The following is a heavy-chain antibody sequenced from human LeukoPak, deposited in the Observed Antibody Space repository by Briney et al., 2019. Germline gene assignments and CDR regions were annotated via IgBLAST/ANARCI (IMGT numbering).Heavy chain of an antibody. J-gene: IGHJ6*03. CDR2: ISSSSSTI. V-gene: IGHV3-11*01. Sequence: GGSLRLSCAASGFTFSDYYMSWIRQAPGKGLEWVSYISSSSSTIYYADSVKGRFTISRDNAKNSLYLQMNSLRAEDTAVYYCARDAKQQLAVYYYMDVWGKGTTVTVSS. CDR1: GFTFSDYY. CDR3: ARDAKQQLAVYYYMDV. D-gene: IGHD6-13*01.